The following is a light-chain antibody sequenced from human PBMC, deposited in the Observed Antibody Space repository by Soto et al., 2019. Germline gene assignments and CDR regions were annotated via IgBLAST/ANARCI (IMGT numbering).Light chain of an antibody. CDR3: GTWDSSLSAL. CDR1: SSNIGNNY. V-gene: IGLV1-51*01. J-gene: IGLJ2*01. Sequence: QSVLTQPPSVSAAPGQKVTISCSGSSSNIGNNYVSWYQQLPGTAPKLLMYDNNKRPSGIPDRFSGSKSGTSATLGITGLQTGDEADYDCGTWDSSLSALCGGGTKLTVL. CDR2: DNN.